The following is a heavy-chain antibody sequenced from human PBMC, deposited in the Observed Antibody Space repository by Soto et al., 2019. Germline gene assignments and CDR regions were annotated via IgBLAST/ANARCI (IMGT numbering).Heavy chain of an antibody. Sequence: HPGGSLRLSCEVSGFSVTANYMSLVRQAPGKGLEWVSVIYSGGSTYYIDAVKGRFSISRDISKNTLYLQMNSLRAEDTAVYYCHGYGYWGQGTLVTVSS. CDR2: IYSGGST. J-gene: IGHJ4*02. D-gene: IGHD5-12*01. CDR1: GFSVTANY. V-gene: IGHV3-53*01. CDR3: HGYGY.